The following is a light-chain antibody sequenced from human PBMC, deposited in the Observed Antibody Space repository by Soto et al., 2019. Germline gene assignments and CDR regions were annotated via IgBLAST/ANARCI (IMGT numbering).Light chain of an antibody. CDR3: QQYNNWPQLT. CDR2: AAS. Sequence: VLTQSPCTLSLYPGERATLSCGTSQSISNSYLACYQQKPVQAPRLLIYAASTRATGIPDRFSGSGSATDFTLTISSLQSEDFAVYYCQQYNNWPQLTFGGGTKV. V-gene: IGKV3-20*01. CDR1: QSISNSY. J-gene: IGKJ4*01.